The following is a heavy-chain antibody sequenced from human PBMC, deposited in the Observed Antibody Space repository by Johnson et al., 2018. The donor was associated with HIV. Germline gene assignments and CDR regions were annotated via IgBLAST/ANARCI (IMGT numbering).Heavy chain of an antibody. J-gene: IGHJ3*02. D-gene: IGHD3-22*01. Sequence: QVQLVESGGGVVQPGRSLRLSCAASGFTFSSYAMHWVRQAPGKGLEWVAVISYDGSNKYYADSVKGRFTSSRDNSKNTLYLQMNSLRAEDTAVYYCAVSKPGYDDGGPRGAFDIWGQGTVVAVSS. CDR1: GFTFSSYA. V-gene: IGHV3-30*04. CDR3: AVSKPGYDDGGPRGAFDI. CDR2: ISYDGSNK.